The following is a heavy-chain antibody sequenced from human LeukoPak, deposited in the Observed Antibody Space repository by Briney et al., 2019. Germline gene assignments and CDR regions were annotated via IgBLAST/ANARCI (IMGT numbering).Heavy chain of an antibody. V-gene: IGHV3-21*01. D-gene: IGHD6-13*01. J-gene: IGHJ4*02. CDR2: ISSSSSCI. CDR1: GFTFSSYS. Sequence: GGSLRLSCAASGFTFSSYSMNWVRQAPGKGLEWVSSISSSSSCIYYADSVKGRFTISRDNAKNSLYLQMNSLRAEDTAVYYCARGPLAAAGDYWGQGTLVTVSS. CDR3: ARGPLAAAGDY.